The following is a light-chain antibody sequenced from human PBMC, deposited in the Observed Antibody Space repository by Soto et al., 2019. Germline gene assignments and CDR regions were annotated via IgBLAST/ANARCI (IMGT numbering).Light chain of an antibody. CDR1: QSISNF. CDR3: QEYNSHS. V-gene: IGKV3-11*01. J-gene: IGKJ4*01. CDR2: DAS. Sequence: EIVLTQSPATLSLSPGERATLSCRASQSISNFLAWYQQKPGQAPRLLIYDASKRATDIPDRFIGSGSGTDFTLTINSLEPEDFAVYYCQEYNSHSFGGGTKVEIK.